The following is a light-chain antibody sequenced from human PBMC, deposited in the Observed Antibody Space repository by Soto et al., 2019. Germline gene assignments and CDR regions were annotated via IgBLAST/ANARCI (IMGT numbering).Light chain of an antibody. CDR3: QQRSNWAPIT. CDR2: AAS. V-gene: IGKV3D-20*02. CDR1: RSFASSY. J-gene: IGKJ3*01. Sequence: EIVLTQSPVTLSLSPGERATLSCRASRSFASSYLGWYQQKPGQAPRLLIYAASTRATGIPDRFSGSGSATDFTLTISRLEPEDFAVYYCQQRSNWAPITFGPGTKVDFK.